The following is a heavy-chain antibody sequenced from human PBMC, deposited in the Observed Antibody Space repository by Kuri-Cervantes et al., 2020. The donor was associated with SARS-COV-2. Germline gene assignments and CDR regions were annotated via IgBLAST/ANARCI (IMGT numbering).Heavy chain of an antibody. CDR3: ARDAIRDGYNEGY. CDR1: GGTFSSYA. V-gene: IGHV1-69*06. CDR2: IIPIFGTA. Sequence: SVKVSCKASGGTFSSYAISWVRQAPGQGLEWMGGIIPIFGTANYAQKFQGRVTITADKSTSTAYMELSSLRSEGTAVYYCARDAIRDGYNEGYWGQGTLVTVSS. J-gene: IGHJ4*02. D-gene: IGHD5-24*01.